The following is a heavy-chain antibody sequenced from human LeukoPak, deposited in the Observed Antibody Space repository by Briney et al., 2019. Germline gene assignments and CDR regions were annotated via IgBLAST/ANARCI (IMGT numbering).Heavy chain of an antibody. CDR3: ARVVILDGSPYLDY. Sequence: KPSETLSLTCTVSGGSISSSSYHWGWIRQPPGKGLEWIGSIYYSGSTYYNPSLKSRVTISVDTSKNQFSLKLSSVTAADTAVYYCARVVILDGSPYLDYWGQGTLVTVSS. CDR2: IYYSGST. D-gene: IGHD3-16*02. CDR1: GGSISSSSYH. V-gene: IGHV4-39*07. J-gene: IGHJ4*02.